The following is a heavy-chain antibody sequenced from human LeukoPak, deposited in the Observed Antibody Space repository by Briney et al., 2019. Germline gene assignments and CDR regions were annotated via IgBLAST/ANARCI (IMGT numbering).Heavy chain of an antibody. CDR3: ARDLMGYFDY. J-gene: IGHJ4*02. Sequence: SETLSLTCAVYGGSFSGYYWSWIRQPPGKGLEWIGYIYHSGSTYYNPSLKSRVTISVDRSKNQFSLKLSSVTAADTAVYYCARDLMGYFDYWGQGTLVTVSS. V-gene: IGHV4-34*01. CDR1: GGSFSGYY. CDR2: IYHSGST.